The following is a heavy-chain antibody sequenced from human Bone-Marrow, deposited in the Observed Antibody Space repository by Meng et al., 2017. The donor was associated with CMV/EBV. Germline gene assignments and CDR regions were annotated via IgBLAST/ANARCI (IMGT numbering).Heavy chain of an antibody. Sequence: SETLSLTCTVSGGSVSTGTYYWIWIRQPPGKGLEWIGYIYYTGSTNYNPSLKSRVTISADTSKNQFSLKLSSVTAADTAVYYCARRRSSGGRFDPWGQGTLVTVSS. V-gene: IGHV4-61*01. J-gene: IGHJ5*02. CDR3: ARRRSSGGRFDP. CDR1: GGSVSTGTYY. CDR2: IYYTGST. D-gene: IGHD3-10*01.